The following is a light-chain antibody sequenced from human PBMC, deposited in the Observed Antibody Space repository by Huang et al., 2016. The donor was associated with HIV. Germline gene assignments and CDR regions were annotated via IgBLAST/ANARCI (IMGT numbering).Light chain of an antibody. CDR1: QSVSTN. Sequence: EIVMTQSPASLSVSPGQRATLSCRASQSVSTNLAWYQQKPGQAPRLLSYGASTRATGLPARFSGSGSGTEFTLAINSLQSEDFAVYYCQQYDNWPLTFGGGTKVEIK. J-gene: IGKJ4*01. CDR3: QQYDNWPLT. V-gene: IGKV3-15*01. CDR2: GAS.